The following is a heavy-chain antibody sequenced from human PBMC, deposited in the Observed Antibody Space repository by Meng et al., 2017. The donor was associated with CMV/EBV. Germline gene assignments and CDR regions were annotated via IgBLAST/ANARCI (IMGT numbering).Heavy chain of an antibody. V-gene: IGHV3-74*01. CDR1: GFTFSSYW. J-gene: IGHJ4*02. D-gene: IGHD2-2*02. Sequence: GGSLRLSCAASGFTFSSYWMHWVRQVPGKGLVWVSRVNSDGSTTTYADSVKGRFTISRDNAKNRLYLQMNSLRAEDTAVYYCARSDCSGIRCYIVFPFDYWGQGTLVTVSS. CDR2: VNSDGSTT. CDR3: ARSDCSGIRCYIVFPFDY.